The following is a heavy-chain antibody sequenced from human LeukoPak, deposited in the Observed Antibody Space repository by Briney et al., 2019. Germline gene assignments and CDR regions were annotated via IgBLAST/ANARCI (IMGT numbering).Heavy chain of an antibody. J-gene: IGHJ4*02. Sequence: GASVKVSCKASGYTFTSYGISWVRQAPGQGLEWMGWISAYNGNTNYAQKLQGRVTMTTDTSTSTAYMELRSLRSDDTAVYYCARDSAYSGGWSFSFDYWGQGTLVTVSS. CDR1: GYTFTSYG. V-gene: IGHV1-18*04. CDR2: ISAYNGNT. D-gene: IGHD6-19*01. CDR3: ARDSAYSGGWSFSFDY.